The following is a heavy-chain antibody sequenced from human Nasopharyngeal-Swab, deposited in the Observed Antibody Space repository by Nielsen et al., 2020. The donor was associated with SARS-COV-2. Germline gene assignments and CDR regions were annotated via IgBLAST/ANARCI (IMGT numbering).Heavy chain of an antibody. V-gene: IGHV3-48*04. CDR1: GFTFSPYT. D-gene: IGHD5-12*01. CDR3: ARERGGGYGDY. CDR2: ITSGNSV. Sequence: GESLKISCATSGFTFSPYTMTWVRQAPGKGLQWISYITSGNSVQYADSVRGRFTISRDNAKNSLYLQMNSPTAEDTAVHYCARERGGGYGDYWGQGTLVTVSS. J-gene: IGHJ4*02.